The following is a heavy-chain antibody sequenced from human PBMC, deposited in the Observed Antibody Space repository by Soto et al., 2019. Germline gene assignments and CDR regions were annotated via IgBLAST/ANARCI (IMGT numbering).Heavy chain of an antibody. CDR2: ISYDGTNK. CDR3: GAGQYFSDY. V-gene: IGHV3-30*03. Sequence: QVQLVESGGGEVQPGKSLRLSCAASGFSFTNCGMHWVRQAPGKGLECVALISYDGTNKYYADSVKGRFTISRDNSKNTLYLQMNSLRPEDTAVYYCGAGQYFSDYWGQGTLVSVSS. D-gene: IGHD6-13*01. CDR1: GFSFTNCG. J-gene: IGHJ4*02.